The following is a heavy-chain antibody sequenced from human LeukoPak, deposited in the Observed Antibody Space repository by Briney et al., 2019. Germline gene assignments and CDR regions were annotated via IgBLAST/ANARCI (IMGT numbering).Heavy chain of an antibody. V-gene: IGHV4-30-4*08. Sequence: PSQTLSLTCTVSGGSISSGDYYWRWIRQPPGKGLEWIGYIYYSGSTYYNPSLKSRVTISVDTSKNQFSLKLSSVTAADTAVYYCARVLIPAAILNWYFDLWGRGTLVTVSS. D-gene: IGHD2-2*02. CDR1: GGSISSGDYY. CDR2: IYYSGST. J-gene: IGHJ2*01. CDR3: ARVLIPAAILNWYFDL.